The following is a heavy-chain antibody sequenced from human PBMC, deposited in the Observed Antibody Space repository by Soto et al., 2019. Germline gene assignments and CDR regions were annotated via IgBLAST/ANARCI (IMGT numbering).Heavy chain of an antibody. CDR1: GYSFTSYW. V-gene: IGHV5-51*04. CDR3: ARRAYGDYPHTWFDP. D-gene: IGHD4-17*01. J-gene: IGHJ5*02. Sequence: ESLKISCKGSGYSFTSYWIGWVRQMAVKGLEWMGIIYPGDSDTRYSPSFQGQVTISADKPISTAYLQWSSLKASDTAMYYCARRAYGDYPHTWFDPGGQGTLVTV. CDR2: IYPGDSDT.